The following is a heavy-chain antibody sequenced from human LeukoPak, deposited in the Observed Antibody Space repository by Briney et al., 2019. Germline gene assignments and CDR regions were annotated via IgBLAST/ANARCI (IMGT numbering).Heavy chain of an antibody. CDR2: ISSSGSTI. CDR1: GFIFNTYV. D-gene: IGHD3-22*01. CDR3: AKELYGSSGYYYHDAFDI. Sequence: GGSLRLSCAASGFIFNTYVMHWVRQAPGKGLEWVSYISSSGSTIYYADSVKGRFTISRDNAKNSLYLQMNSLRAEDTAVYYCAKELYGSSGYYYHDAFDIWGQGTMVTVSS. J-gene: IGHJ3*02. V-gene: IGHV3-48*04.